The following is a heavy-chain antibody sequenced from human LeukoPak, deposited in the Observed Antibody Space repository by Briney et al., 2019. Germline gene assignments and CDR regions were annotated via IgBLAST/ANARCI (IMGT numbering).Heavy chain of an antibody. CDR1: GFTFSNYA. V-gene: IGHV3-64*01. CDR2: ISTNGGNT. CDR3: ARSYYYDSGRYFDY. D-gene: IGHD3-10*01. J-gene: IGHJ4*02. Sequence: GGSLRLSCAASGFTFSNYAMHWVRQAPGKGLEYVSAISTNGGNTYYTNSVKDRFTISRDNYKNTLFLQMGSLRAEDMAVYYCARSYYYDSGRYFDYWGQGILVTVSS.